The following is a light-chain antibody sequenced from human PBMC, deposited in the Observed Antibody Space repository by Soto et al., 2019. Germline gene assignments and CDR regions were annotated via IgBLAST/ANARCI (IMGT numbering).Light chain of an antibody. CDR3: QQRSNWLWT. CDR1: QSVSSY. Sequence: EIVLTQSPATLSLSPGERCTLSCRASQSVSSYLAWYQQKPGQAPRLLIYDASNRATGIPARFSGSGSGTDFTLTISSLEPEDFAVYYCQQRSNWLWTFGQGTKVDIK. V-gene: IGKV3-11*01. CDR2: DAS. J-gene: IGKJ1*01.